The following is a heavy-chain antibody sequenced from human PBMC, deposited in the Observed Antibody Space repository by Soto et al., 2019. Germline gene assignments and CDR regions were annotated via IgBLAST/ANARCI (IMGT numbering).Heavy chain of an antibody. D-gene: IGHD6-13*01. CDR2: FDPEDGET. J-gene: IGHJ6*02. Sequence: GASVKVSCTVSGYTLTELSMHWVRQAPGKRLEWMGGFDPEDGETIYAQKFQGRVAMTEDTSTDTAYMELSSLRSEDTAVYYCATKTFPPPSSWYEGTLGYGMDVWGQGTTVTVSS. CDR1: GYTLTELS. V-gene: IGHV1-24*01. CDR3: ATKTFPPPSSWYEGTLGYGMDV.